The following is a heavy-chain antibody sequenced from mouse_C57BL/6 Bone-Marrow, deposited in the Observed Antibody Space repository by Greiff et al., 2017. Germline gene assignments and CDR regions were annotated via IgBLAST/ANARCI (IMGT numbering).Heavy chain of an antibody. J-gene: IGHJ4*01. Sequence: QVQLQQPGAELVRPGSSVKLSCKASGYTFTSYWMDWVKQRPGQGLEWIGNIYPSDSETPYNQKFKDKATLTVDKSSSTAYMQLSSLTSEDSAVYYWAREGTTVVGAMDYWGQGTSVTVSS. CDR3: AREGTTVVGAMDY. CDR2: IYPSDSET. D-gene: IGHD1-1*01. V-gene: IGHV1-61*01. CDR1: GYTFTSYW.